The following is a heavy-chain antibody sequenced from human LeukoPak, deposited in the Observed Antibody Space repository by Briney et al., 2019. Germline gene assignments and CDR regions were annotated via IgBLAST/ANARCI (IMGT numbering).Heavy chain of an antibody. V-gene: IGHV1-18*01. Sequence: GASVKVSCKASGYTFTSYGISWVRQAPGQGLEWMGWISAYNGNTNYAQKFQGRVTMTRDTSTSTVYMELSSLRSEDTAVFYCARVTTPHYSDISGPLDYWGQGTLVTVSS. J-gene: IGHJ4*02. CDR2: ISAYNGNT. D-gene: IGHD3-22*01. CDR3: ARVTTPHYSDISGPLDY. CDR1: GYTFTSYG.